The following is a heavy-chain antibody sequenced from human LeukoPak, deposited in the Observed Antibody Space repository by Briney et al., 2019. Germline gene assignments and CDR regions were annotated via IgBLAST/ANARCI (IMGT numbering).Heavy chain of an antibody. CDR1: GYTFTGYY. J-gene: IGHJ3*02. CDR2: INPNSGGT. Sequence: ASVKVSCKASGYTFTGYYMHWVRQAPGQGLEWMGWINPNSGGTNCAQKFQGRVTMTRDTSISTAYMELSRLRSDDTAVYYCAKGQYYYGSGSYYKGDAFDIWGQGTMVTVSS. D-gene: IGHD3-10*01. CDR3: AKGQYYYGSGSYYKGDAFDI. V-gene: IGHV1-2*02.